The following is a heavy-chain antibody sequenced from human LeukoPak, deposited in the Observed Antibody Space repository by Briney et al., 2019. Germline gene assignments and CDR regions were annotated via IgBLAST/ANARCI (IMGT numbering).Heavy chain of an antibody. CDR2: IHHSGST. V-gene: IGHV4-59*04. D-gene: IGHD3-10*01. CDR1: GGSISSYY. CDR3: ARYYGDP. Sequence: SETLSLTCTVSGGSISSYYWSWIRQPPGKGLEWIGSIHHSGSTYYNPSLKSRLTISMDTSKNQFSLKLRSVTATDTAVYYCARYYGDPWGQGTLVTVSS. J-gene: IGHJ5*02.